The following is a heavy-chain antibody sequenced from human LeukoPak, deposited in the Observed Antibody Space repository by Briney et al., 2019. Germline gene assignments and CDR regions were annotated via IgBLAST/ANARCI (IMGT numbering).Heavy chain of an antibody. CDR1: GGSISSYY. J-gene: IGHJ5*02. CDR2: IYYSGST. Sequence: SQTLSLTCTVSGGSISSYYWSWIRQPPGKGLEWIGYIYYSGSTNYNPSLKSRVTISVDTSKNQFSLKLSSVTAADTAVYYCARDWDDYGGNEPWFDPRGQGTLVTVSS. D-gene: IGHD4-23*01. V-gene: IGHV4-59*01. CDR3: ARDWDDYGGNEPWFDP.